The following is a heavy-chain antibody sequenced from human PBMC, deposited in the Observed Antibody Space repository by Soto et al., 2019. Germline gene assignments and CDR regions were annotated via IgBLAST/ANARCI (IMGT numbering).Heavy chain of an antibody. CDR2: IYYSGST. V-gene: IGHV4-59*08. Sequence: PSETLSLTCTVSGGSISSYYWSWIRQPPGKGLEWIGYIYYSGSTNYNPSLKGRVTISVDTSKNQFSLKLSSVTAADTAVYYCARNPSKAYDFWSGYYTEVHNWFDPWGQGILVTVSS. CDR1: GGSISSYY. J-gene: IGHJ5*02. D-gene: IGHD3-3*01. CDR3: ARNPSKAYDFWSGYYTEVHNWFDP.